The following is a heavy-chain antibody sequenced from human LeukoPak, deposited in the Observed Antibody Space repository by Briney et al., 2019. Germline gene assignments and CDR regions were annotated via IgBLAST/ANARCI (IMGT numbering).Heavy chain of an antibody. D-gene: IGHD3-9*01. J-gene: IGHJ3*02. Sequence: PSETLSLTCTVSGGSISSYYWSWIRQPPGKGLEWIGYIYYSGSTNYNPSLKSRVTISVDTSKNQFSLKLSSVTAADTAVYYCARGPYYDILPFDIWGQGTMVTVSS. CDR1: GGSISSYY. CDR2: IYYSGST. CDR3: ARGPYYDILPFDI. V-gene: IGHV4-59*01.